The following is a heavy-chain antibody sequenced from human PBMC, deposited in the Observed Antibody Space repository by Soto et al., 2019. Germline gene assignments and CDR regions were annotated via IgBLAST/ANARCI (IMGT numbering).Heavy chain of an antibody. CDR1: GYTFTSYA. Sequence: ASVKVSCKASGYTFTSYAIHWVRQAPGQRLEWMGWINAGNGNTKYSQKFQGRVTITRDTSASTAYMELSSLRSEDTAVYYCARSNFLGYCSSTSCQYDAFDIWGQGTMVTVSS. CDR3: ARSNFLGYCSSTSCQYDAFDI. V-gene: IGHV1-3*01. J-gene: IGHJ3*02. D-gene: IGHD2-2*01. CDR2: INAGNGNT.